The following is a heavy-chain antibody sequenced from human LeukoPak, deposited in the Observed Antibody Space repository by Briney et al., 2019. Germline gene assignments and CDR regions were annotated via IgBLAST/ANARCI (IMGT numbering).Heavy chain of an antibody. D-gene: IGHD5-18*01. V-gene: IGHV5-10-1*01. CDR2: IDPSDSYT. J-gene: IGHJ4*02. CDR3: ARRRLDTATVN. CDR1: GYGFPSYW. Sequence: GESLKISCNGSGYGFPSYWIGWVRQMPGKGLEWMGRIDPSDSYTNYSPSFQGHVTISADKSISTAYLQWSSLKASDTAMYYCARRRLDTATVNWGQGTLVTVSS.